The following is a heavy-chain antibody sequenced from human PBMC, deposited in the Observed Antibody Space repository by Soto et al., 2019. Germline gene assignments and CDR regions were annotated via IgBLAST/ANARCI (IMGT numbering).Heavy chain of an antibody. Sequence: QLQLQESGSGLVKPSQTLSLTCAVSGGSISSGGYSWSWIRQPPGKGLEWIGYIYHSGSTYYNPSLNSRVTISVDRSKNQFSLKLSSVTAADTAVYYCAREGYSGYDSPGYFDYWGQGTLVTVSS. V-gene: IGHV4-30-2*01. CDR1: GGSISSGGYS. CDR2: IYHSGST. CDR3: AREGYSGYDSPGYFDY. D-gene: IGHD5-12*01. J-gene: IGHJ4*02.